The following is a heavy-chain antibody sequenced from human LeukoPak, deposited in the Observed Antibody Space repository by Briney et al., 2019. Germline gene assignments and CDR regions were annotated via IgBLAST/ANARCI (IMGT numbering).Heavy chain of an antibody. CDR2: INHSGST. Sequence: SETLSLTCAVYGGSFSGYYWSWIRQPPGKGLEWIGEINHSGSTNYNPSLQGRVTISLDTSRNQFSLKLSSVTAADTAVYYCASGDNDPLFDYWGQGTLVTVSS. D-gene: IGHD1-1*01. J-gene: IGHJ4*02. CDR1: GGSFSGYY. CDR3: ASGDNDPLFDY. V-gene: IGHV4-34*09.